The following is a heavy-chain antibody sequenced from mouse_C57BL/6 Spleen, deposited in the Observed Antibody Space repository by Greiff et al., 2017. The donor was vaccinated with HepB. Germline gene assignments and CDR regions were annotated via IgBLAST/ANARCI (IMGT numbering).Heavy chain of an antibody. J-gene: IGHJ2*01. CDR2: IDPSDSYT. CDR1: GYTFTSYW. V-gene: IGHV1-69*01. Sequence: VQLQQSGAELVMPGASVKLSCKASGYTFTSYWMHWVKQRPGQGLEWIGEIDPSDSYTNYNQKFKGKSTLTVDKSSSTAYMQLSSLTSEDSAVYSCARFGLSYYFDYWGQGTTLTVSS. CDR3: ARFGLSYYFDY.